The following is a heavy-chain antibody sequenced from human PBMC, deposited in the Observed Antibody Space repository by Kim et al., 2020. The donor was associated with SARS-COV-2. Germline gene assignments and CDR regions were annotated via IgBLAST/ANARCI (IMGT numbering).Heavy chain of an antibody. CDR1: GFTFSSYA. V-gene: IGHV3-23*01. CDR3: AKVRNPKESLELRGYDAFAF. CDR2: ISGNGGST. Sequence: GGSLRLSCAASGFTFSSYAMSWVRQAPGKGLEWVSSISGNGGSTYYADSVKGRFTISRDNSKNTLYMQMNSLRAEDTAVYYCAKVRNPKESLELRGYDAFAFWGQGTMVTVSS. D-gene: IGHD1-7*01. J-gene: IGHJ3*01.